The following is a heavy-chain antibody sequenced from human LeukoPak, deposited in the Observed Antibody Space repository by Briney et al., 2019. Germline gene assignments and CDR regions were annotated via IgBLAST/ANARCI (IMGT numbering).Heavy chain of an antibody. CDR2: IKQDGGEK. CDR1: GFTFSSSW. V-gene: IGHV3-7*03. CDR3: AGDLYNSASK. Sequence: GGSLRLSCAASGFTFSSSWMTWVRQAPGKGLEWVANIKQDGGEKYYVDSVKGRFTISRDNAKNSLYLQMNSLRAEDTAVYYCAGDLYNSASKWGQGTLVTVSS. J-gene: IGHJ4*02. D-gene: IGHD6-25*01.